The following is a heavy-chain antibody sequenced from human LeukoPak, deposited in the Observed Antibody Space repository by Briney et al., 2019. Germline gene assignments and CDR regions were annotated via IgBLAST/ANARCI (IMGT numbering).Heavy chain of an antibody. Sequence: SETLSLTCTVSGGSISSYYWSWIRQPPGKGLEWIGYTFRSVTTKYHPSLQSRVSISLDTSKNQFSLDMTSVTVADTAVYYCTTYSDITGSFDHWGQGTLVTVSS. CDR2: TFRSVTT. V-gene: IGHV4-59*01. J-gene: IGHJ4*02. D-gene: IGHD3-22*01. CDR3: TTYSDITGSFDH. CDR1: GGSISSYY.